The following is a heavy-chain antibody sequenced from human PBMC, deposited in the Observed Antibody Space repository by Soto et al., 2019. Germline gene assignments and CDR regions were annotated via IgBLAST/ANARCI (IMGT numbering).Heavy chain of an antibody. J-gene: IGHJ4*02. Sequence: SETLSLTCTVSGGSISSSSYYWGWIRQPPGKGLEWIGSIYYSGSTYYNPSLKSRVTISEDTSKNQFSLKLSSVTAADTAVYYCAITSPRMVRGVIRVGPFDYWGQGTLVTVSS. CDR2: IYYSGST. CDR1: GGSISSSSYY. D-gene: IGHD3-10*01. CDR3: AITSPRMVRGVIRVGPFDY. V-gene: IGHV4-39*01.